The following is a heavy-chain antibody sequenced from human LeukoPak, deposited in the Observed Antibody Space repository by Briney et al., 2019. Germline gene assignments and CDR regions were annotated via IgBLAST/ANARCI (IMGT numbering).Heavy chain of an antibody. V-gene: IGHV3-53*01. Sequence: GGSLRLSCAASGFTVSSNYMSWVRQAPGKGLEWLSVIYSDGSTYHTDSVKGRFTISRDNSKNTLYLQMNSLRGEDTAVYYCARDLVNWFDPWGQGTLVTVSS. J-gene: IGHJ5*02. CDR1: GFTVSSNY. CDR3: ARDLVNWFDP. CDR2: IYSDGST. D-gene: IGHD6-6*01.